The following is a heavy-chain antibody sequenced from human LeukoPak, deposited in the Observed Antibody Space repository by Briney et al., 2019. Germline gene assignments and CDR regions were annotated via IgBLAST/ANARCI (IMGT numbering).Heavy chain of an antibody. CDR3: ARTMVRQPFDY. CDR1: GFTFSSYS. CDR2: ISSSSSYI. D-gene: IGHD3-10*01. Sequence: GGSLRLSCAASGFTFSSYSMNWVRQAPGKGVEWVSSISSSSSYIYYADSVKGRFTISRDNAKNSLYLQMNSLRAEDTAVYYCARTMVRQPFDYWGQGTLVTVSS. J-gene: IGHJ4*02. V-gene: IGHV3-21*01.